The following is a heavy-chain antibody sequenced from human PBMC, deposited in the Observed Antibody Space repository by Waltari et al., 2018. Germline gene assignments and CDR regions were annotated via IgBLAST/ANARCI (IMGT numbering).Heavy chain of an antibody. D-gene: IGHD3-10*01. J-gene: IGHJ4*02. Sequence: QLQLQESGPGLVKPSETLSLTCTVSGGSISSNSYYWDWIRQPPGKGLEWIGSIYYSGSTYYNPSLKSRVTISVDTSKNQFSLKLTSVTAADTAVYYCARHLRRSPYYFDYWGQGTLVTVSS. V-gene: IGHV4-39*01. CDR3: ARHLRRSPYYFDY. CDR1: GGSISSNSYY. CDR2: IYYSGST.